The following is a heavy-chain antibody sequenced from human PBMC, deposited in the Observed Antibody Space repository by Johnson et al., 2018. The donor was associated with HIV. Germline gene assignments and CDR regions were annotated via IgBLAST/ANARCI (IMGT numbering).Heavy chain of an antibody. CDR2: ISYDGGKK. CDR1: GFTFSTYD. Sequence: VQLVESGGGVVQPGRSLRLSCTASGFTFSTYDMHWVRQAPGKGLEWVAIISYDGGKKYYADSVKRRFTISRDNSKNTLYLQMNSLKTEDTAVYHCTTPLRGGMTTVTKDMDAFDIWGQGTLVTVSS. V-gene: IGHV3-30*03. D-gene: IGHD4-17*01. CDR3: TTPLRGGMTTVTKDMDAFDI. J-gene: IGHJ3*02.